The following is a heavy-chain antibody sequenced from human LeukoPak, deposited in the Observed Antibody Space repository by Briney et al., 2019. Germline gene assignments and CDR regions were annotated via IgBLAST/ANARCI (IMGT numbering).Heavy chain of an antibody. D-gene: IGHD1-26*01. J-gene: IGHJ1*01. CDR1: GFSFSSFA. V-gene: IGHV3-30*18. CDR3: AKWPSGSHEYFQH. Sequence: GGSLRLSCAASGFSFSSFAMHWVRQAPGKGLEWVAVISYDGSNKYYADSVKGRFTISRDNSKNTLYLQMNSLRAEDTAVYYCAKWPSGSHEYFQHWGQGTLVTVSS. CDR2: ISYDGSNK.